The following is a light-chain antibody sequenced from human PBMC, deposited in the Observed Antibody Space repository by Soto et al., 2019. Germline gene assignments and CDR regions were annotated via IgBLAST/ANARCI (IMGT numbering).Light chain of an antibody. CDR3: QTWGTGIHVV. V-gene: IGLV4-69*01. Sequence: QSVLTQSPSASASLGASVKRTCTLSSGQSSYANAWHQQQPEKGPRYLMKLDSDGSHTKGDAIPDRFSGSSSGAERYLTISSLQSEDEADYYCQTWGTGIHVVFGGGTKVTVL. CDR1: SGQSSYA. CDR2: LDSDGSH. J-gene: IGLJ2*01.